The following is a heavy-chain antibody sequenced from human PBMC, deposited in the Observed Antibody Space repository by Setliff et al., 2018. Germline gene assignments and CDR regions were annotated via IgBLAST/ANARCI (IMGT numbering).Heavy chain of an antibody. CDR3: ARDDYDFWSGYYTHRPKNYYGMDV. J-gene: IGHJ6*02. CDR1: GYIFTNYV. CDR2: INVANGNT. D-gene: IGHD3-3*01. Sequence: VKVSCKASGYIFTNYVIQWVRQAPGQGLEWMGWINVANGNTRYSQKLQGRVTITMDTPATTVYMEVTSLRSEDTAVYYCARDDYDFWSGYYTHRPKNYYGMDVWGQGTTVTVSS. V-gene: IGHV1-3*01.